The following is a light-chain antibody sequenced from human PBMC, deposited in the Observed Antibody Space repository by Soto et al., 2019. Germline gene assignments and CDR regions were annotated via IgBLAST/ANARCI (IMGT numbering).Light chain of an antibody. J-gene: IGLJ1*01. CDR3: SSHAGSSPFYV. CDR1: ISDIGAYDY. CDR2: EVT. V-gene: IGLV2-14*01. Sequence: QSVLTQPSSVSGSPGQSITISCTGTISDIGAYDYVSWYQQYPGRVPKLLIHEVTNRPSGVSDRFSGSKSGNTASLTISGLQTEDEADYYCSSHAGSSPFYVFGTGTKVTVL.